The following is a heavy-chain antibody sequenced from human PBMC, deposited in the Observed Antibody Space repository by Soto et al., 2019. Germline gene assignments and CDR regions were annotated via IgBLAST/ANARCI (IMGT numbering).Heavy chain of an antibody. CDR3: ARGGLRYFDWLPFDY. Sequence: SQTLSLTCAISGDSVSSNSAAWNWIRQSPSRGLERLGRTYYRSKWYNDYAVSVKSRITINPDTSKNQFSLQLNSVTPEDTAVYYCARGGLRYFDWLPFDYWGQGTLVTVSS. CDR2: TYYRSKWYN. CDR1: GDSVSSNSAA. D-gene: IGHD3-9*01. V-gene: IGHV6-1*01. J-gene: IGHJ4*02.